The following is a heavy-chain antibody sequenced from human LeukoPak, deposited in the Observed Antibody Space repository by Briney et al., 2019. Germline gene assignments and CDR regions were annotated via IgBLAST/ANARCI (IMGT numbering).Heavy chain of an antibody. Sequence: GGSLRLSCAASGFTFSSYGMHWVRQAPGKGLEWVAVISYDGSNKYYADSVKGRFTISRDNSKNTLYLQMNSLRAEDTAVYYCARDVSYYDSSGYFAYWGQGTLVTVSS. V-gene: IGHV3-30*19. CDR3: ARDVSYYDSSGYFAY. CDR2: ISYDGSNK. D-gene: IGHD3-22*01. CDR1: GFTFSSYG. J-gene: IGHJ4*02.